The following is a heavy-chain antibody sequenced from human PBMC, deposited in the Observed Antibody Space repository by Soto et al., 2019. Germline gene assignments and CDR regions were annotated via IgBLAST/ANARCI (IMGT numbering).Heavy chain of an antibody. CDR3: AREPLAHSYFDF. Sequence: GGSLRLSCAASGFTFSSYGMHWVRQAPGKGLEWVAVIWYDGSNKYYADSVKGRFTISRDNSKNTLYLQMNSLRAADSAVYFCAREPLAHSYFDFWGQGILVTVSS. CDR2: IWYDGSNK. V-gene: IGHV3-33*01. J-gene: IGHJ4*02. CDR1: GFTFSSYG.